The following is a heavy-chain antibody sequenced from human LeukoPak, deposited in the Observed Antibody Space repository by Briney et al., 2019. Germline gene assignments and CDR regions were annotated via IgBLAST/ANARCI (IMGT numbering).Heavy chain of an antibody. CDR1: GGSISSSSYY. D-gene: IGHD6-19*01. Sequence: PSETLSLTCTVSGGSISSSSYYWGWIRKPPGKGLEWIGSIYYSGSTYYNPSLKSRVTISVDTSKNQFSLKLSSVTAADTAVYYCATIAVVRYWGQGTLVTVSS. V-gene: IGHV4-39*01. CDR2: IYYSGST. CDR3: ATIAVVRY. J-gene: IGHJ4*02.